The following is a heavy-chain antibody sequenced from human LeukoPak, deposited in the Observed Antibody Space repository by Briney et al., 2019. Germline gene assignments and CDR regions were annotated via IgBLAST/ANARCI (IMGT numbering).Heavy chain of an antibody. J-gene: IGHJ3*02. CDR2: ISHDGSNK. D-gene: IGHD6-13*01. CDR1: GFTFSSYA. Sequence: PGGSLRLSCAASGFTFSSYAMHWVRQAPGEGLEWVAVISHDGSNKYYADSVKGRFTISRDNSKNTLYLQMNSLRAEDTAVYYCARLAAAGDAFDIWGQGTMVTVSS. CDR3: ARLAAAGDAFDI. V-gene: IGHV3-30-3*01.